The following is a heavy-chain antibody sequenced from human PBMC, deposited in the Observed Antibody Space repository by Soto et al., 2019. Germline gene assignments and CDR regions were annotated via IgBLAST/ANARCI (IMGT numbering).Heavy chain of an antibody. J-gene: IGHJ4*02. V-gene: IGHV1-18*01. CDR1: GYRFSDYG. CDR3: ARGFIPENY. CDR2: INTDSGNA. Sequence: ASVKVSCKTSGYRFSDYGISWVREAPGQGLEWMGWINTDSGNAKYEQRFQGRVTLTTDPSTRTVFLELTSLKFDDAAVYYCARGFIPENYWGQGTRVTVS. D-gene: IGHD3-16*01.